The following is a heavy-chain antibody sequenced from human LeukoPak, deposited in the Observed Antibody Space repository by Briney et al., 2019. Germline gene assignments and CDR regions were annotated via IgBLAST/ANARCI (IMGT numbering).Heavy chain of an antibody. D-gene: IGHD6-19*01. CDR3: AGRIAVAGTLEF. V-gene: IGHV3-30*03. Sequence: PGGSLRLSCAASGFTFSSYGMHWVRQAPGKGLEWVAVISYDGSNKYYADSVKGRFTISRDNSKNTLYLQMNSLRAEDTAVYYCAGRIAVAGTLEFWGQGTLVTVSS. CDR2: ISYDGSNK. CDR1: GFTFSSYG. J-gene: IGHJ4*02.